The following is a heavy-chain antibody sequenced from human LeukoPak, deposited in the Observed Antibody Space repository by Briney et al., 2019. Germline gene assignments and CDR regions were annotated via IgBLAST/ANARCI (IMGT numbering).Heavy chain of an antibody. CDR3: ARGLRGYDISGYSLDY. Sequence: GGSLRLSCAATGFTFSSYWMHWVRQAPGKGLVWVSRINTDGSSTSYADSVKGRFTISRDNAKNTLDLQMNSLRAGDTAVYYCARGLRGYDISGYSLDYWGQGTLVSVSS. J-gene: IGHJ4*02. CDR2: INTDGSST. CDR1: GFTFSSYW. V-gene: IGHV3-74*01. D-gene: IGHD3-22*01.